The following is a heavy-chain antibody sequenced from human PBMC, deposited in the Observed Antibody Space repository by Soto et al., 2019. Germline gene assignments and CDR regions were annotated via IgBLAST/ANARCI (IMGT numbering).Heavy chain of an antibody. CDR1: GYTFSDYF. J-gene: IGHJ6*02. CDR2: INPKTAAT. CDR3: ARIKWGLDYYSGMDV. Sequence: QEQLVQSGAEVKKSGASVKVSCKTSGYTFSDYFIQWLRQAPGQGLEWMPWINPKTAATNYAKKFPDRVTLTSDTSFTTAYLELTRLRPDDTAIYYCARIKWGLDYYSGMDVWGQGTAVTVSS. D-gene: IGHD1-26*01. V-gene: IGHV1-2*02.